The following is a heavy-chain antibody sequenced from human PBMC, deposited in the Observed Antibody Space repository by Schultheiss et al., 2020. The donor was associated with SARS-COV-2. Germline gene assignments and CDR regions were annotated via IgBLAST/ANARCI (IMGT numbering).Heavy chain of an antibody. Sequence: GGSLRLSCAASGFTFSSYAMHWVRQAPGKGLEWVAVISYDGSNKYYADSVKGRFTISRDNSKNTLYLQMNSLRAEDTAVYYCARDGYCTNGVCHYFDYWGQGTLVTVSS. D-gene: IGHD2-8*01. J-gene: IGHJ4*02. CDR2: ISYDGSNK. CDR3: ARDGYCTNGVCHYFDY. V-gene: IGHV3-30-3*01. CDR1: GFTFSSYA.